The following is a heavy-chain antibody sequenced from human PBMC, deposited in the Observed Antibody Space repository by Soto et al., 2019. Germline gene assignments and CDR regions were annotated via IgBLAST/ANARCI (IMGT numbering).Heavy chain of an antibody. CDR2: IKQDGSEK. CDR1: VFTFSSYW. Sequence: QLGGSLRLSCSASVFTFSSYWMSCCRQAPGKGLEWVANIKQDGSEKYYVDSVKGRFTISRDNAKNSLYLQMNSLRAEDTAVYYCARSVYGSGSFHYYYYGMDVWGQGTTVTVSS. D-gene: IGHD3-10*01. V-gene: IGHV3-7*01. CDR3: ARSVYGSGSFHYYYYGMDV. J-gene: IGHJ6*02.